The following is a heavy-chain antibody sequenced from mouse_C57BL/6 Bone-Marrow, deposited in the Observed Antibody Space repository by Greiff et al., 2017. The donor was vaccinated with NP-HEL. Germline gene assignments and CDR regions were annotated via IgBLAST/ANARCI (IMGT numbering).Heavy chain of an antibody. D-gene: IGHD1-1*01. CDR2: IYPGSGST. J-gene: IGHJ2*01. CDR1: GYTFTSYW. V-gene: IGHV1-55*01. Sequence: QVQLQQPGAGLVKPGASVKMSCKASGYTFTSYWITWVKQRPGQGLEWIGDIYPGSGSTNYNEKFKSKATLTVDTSSSTAYMQLSSLTSEDSAVYYCARTGVVATGRYFDYWGQGTTLTVSS. CDR3: ARTGVVATGRYFDY.